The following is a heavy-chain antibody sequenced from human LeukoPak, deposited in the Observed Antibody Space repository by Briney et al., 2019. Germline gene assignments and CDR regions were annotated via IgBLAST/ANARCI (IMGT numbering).Heavy chain of an antibody. J-gene: IGHJ4*02. CDR1: GYTLTELS. CDR2: FDPEDGET. CDR3: AKDIAARLEGSYYFDY. Sequence: ASVKVSCKVSGYTLTELSMHWVRQAPGKGLEWMGGFDPEDGETIYAQKFQGRVTMTEDTSTDTAYMELSSLRAEDMALYYCAKDIAARLEGSYYFDYWGQGTLVTVSS. D-gene: IGHD6-6*01. V-gene: IGHV1-24*01.